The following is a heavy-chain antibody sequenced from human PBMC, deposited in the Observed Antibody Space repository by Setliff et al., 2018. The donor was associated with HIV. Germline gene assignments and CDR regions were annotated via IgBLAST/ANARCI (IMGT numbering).Heavy chain of an antibody. CDR1: GYNFATYY. Sequence: GESLKISCRTSGYNFATYYIAWVRQMPGKGPEWMGSVNPGDSSTKYNPSLQGQVTMSADKPINTAYLQWSSLKASGTAMYYCATRLLGYSGYGYWGQGTLVTVSS. J-gene: IGHJ4*02. CDR2: VNPGDSST. V-gene: IGHV5-51*01. CDR3: ATRLLGYSGYGY. D-gene: IGHD5-12*01.